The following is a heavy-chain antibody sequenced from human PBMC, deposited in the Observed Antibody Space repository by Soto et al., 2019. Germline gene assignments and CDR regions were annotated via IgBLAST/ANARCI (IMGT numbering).Heavy chain of an antibody. V-gene: IGHV3-15*01. J-gene: IGHJ6*02. CDR1: GFTFSNAG. Sequence: GGALRLSCAASGFTFSNAGVRWVPPAPGKGPEWVGRIRSNTGGGTTDYAAPIKGRFTISRDDSKNTLYLQMISLKTGNTALYYCTTDSVATILSVRYYYYGMDGRSRGTTVAIAS. CDR3: TTDSVATILSVRYYYYGMDG. CDR2: IRSNTGGGTT. D-gene: IGHD5-12*01.